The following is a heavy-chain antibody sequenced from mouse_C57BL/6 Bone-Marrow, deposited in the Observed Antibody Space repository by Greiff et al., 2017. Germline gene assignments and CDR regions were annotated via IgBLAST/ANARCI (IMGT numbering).Heavy chain of an antibody. CDR1: GFNIKDDY. D-gene: IGHD2-1*01. J-gene: IGHJ2*01. V-gene: IGHV14-4*01. Sequence: EVKLVESGAELVRPGASVKLSCTASGFNIKDDYMHWVKQRPEQGLEWIGWIDPENGDTEYASKFQGKATITADTSSNTAYLQLSSLTSEDTAVYYCTTWGVTATFYYFDYWGQGTTLTVSS. CDR2: IDPENGDT. CDR3: TTWGVTATFYYFDY.